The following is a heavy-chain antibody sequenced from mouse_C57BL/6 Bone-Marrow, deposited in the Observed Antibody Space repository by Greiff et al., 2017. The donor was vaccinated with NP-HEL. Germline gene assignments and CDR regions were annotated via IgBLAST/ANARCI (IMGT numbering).Heavy chain of an antibody. CDR3: TRGNYRYFDV. V-gene: IGHV14-4*01. J-gene: IGHJ1*03. D-gene: IGHD2-1*01. CDR2: IDPENGDT. Sequence: VQLQQSGAELVRPGASVKLSCTASGFNIKDDYMHWVKQRPEQGLEWIGWIDPENGDTEYASKFQGKATITADTSSNTAYLQLSSLTSEDTAVYYCTRGNYRYFDVWGTGTTVTVSS. CDR1: GFNIKDDY.